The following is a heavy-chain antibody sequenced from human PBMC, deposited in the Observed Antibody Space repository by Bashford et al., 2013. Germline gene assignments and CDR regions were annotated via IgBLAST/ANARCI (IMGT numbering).Heavy chain of an antibody. D-gene: IGHD5-24*01. J-gene: IGHJ4*02. V-gene: IGHV4-59*08. CDR3: ARQRDGYTYYFDY. Sequence: SETLSLTCTVSGYSISSYYWSWIRQPPGKGLEWIGFIYYSGSTNYNPSLKSRVTISVDTSKNQFSLKLRSVTAADTAVYYCARQRDGYTYYFDYVGPGEPWSPSPQ. CDR2: IYYSGST. CDR1: GYSISSYY.